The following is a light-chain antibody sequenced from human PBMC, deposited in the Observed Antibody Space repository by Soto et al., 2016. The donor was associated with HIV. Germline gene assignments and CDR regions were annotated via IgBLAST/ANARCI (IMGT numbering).Light chain of an antibody. V-gene: IGLV3-21*04. J-gene: IGLJ2*01. CDR2: DDR. CDR3: QVWDSSTDHVI. Sequence: SYVVTQPPSVSVAPGKTARITCGADNIGSKSVHWYQQKPGQAPVLVIYDDRDRPSGIPEQFSGSNSGNTATLTITSVEAGDEADYYCQVWDSSTDHVIFGGGTRLTV. CDR1: NIGSKS.